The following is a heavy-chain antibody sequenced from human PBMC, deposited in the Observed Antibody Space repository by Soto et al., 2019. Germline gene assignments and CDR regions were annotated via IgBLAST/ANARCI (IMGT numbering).Heavy chain of an antibody. Sequence: SEILSHRCTVSGGPISSSSYFWGWIRQPPGKGLEWIGSIYYSGSTYYNPSLRSRVTVSVDTSKNQFSLKLSSVTAADTAVYYCARHPSNFWFDPWGQGTLVTVSS. CDR3: ARHPSNFWFDP. CDR2: IYYSGST. J-gene: IGHJ5*02. D-gene: IGHD4-4*01. V-gene: IGHV4-39*01. CDR1: GGPISSSSYF.